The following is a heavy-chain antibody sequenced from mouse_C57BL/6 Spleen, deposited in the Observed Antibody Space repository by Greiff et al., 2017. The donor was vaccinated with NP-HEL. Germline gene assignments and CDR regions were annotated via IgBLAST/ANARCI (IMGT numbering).Heavy chain of an antibody. CDR2: IDPANGNT. CDR3: ARRGLRSSRDYFDY. V-gene: IGHV14-3*01. J-gene: IGHJ2*01. D-gene: IGHD1-1*01. Sequence: VHVKQSVAELVRPGASVKLSCTASGFNIKNTYMHWVKQRPEQGLEWIGRIDPANGNTKYAPKFQGKATITADTSSNTAYLQLSSLTSEDTAIYYCARRGLRSSRDYFDYWGQGTTLTVSS. CDR1: GFNIKNTY.